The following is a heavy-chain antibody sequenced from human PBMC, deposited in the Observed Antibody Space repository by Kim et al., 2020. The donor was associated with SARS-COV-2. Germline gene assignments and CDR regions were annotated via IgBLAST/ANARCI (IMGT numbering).Heavy chain of an antibody. Sequence: GGSLRLSCAASGFTFSRFAMSWARQAPGKGLEWVSTISDSGARTHDADSVRGRFTISRDNSKSTLFLQMNNLRVEDTAVYYCDASDYWGQGSLVTVSS. CDR1: GFTFSRFA. CDR3: DASDY. V-gene: IGHV3-23*01. J-gene: IGHJ4*02. CDR2: ISDSGART.